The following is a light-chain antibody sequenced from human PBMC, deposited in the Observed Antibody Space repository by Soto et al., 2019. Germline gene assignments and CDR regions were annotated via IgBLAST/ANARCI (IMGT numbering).Light chain of an antibody. J-gene: IGLJ2*01. CDR2: RND. Sequence: QSVLTQPPSASGTPGQRVTISCSGSSSNIGSNTVNWYQQLPGTAPELLIYRNDQRPSGVPDRISGSKSGTSASLAIRGLQSEDEADYYCAGWDDSLNGVVFGGGTKLTVL. CDR3: AGWDDSLNGVV. CDR1: SSNIGSNT. V-gene: IGLV1-44*01.